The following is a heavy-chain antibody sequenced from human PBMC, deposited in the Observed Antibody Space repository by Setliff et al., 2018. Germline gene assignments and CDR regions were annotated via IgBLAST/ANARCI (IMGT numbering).Heavy chain of an antibody. D-gene: IGHD3-10*01. Sequence: ASVKVSCKASGYIFAGYYMHWLRQTPGQGLEWMGYVNPIGGGATYAQKFQGRVTLTRDTSITTTYVELNSLRSDDTAIYYCARDLNRWFGEFAFDIWGQGTMVTVSS. CDR3: ARDLNRWFGEFAFDI. CDR1: GYIFAGYY. CDR2: VNPIGGGA. J-gene: IGHJ3*02. V-gene: IGHV1-2*02.